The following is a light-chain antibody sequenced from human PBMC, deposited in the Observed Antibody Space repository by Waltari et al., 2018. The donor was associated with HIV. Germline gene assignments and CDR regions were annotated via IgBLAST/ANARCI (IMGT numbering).Light chain of an antibody. Sequence: EIVLTQSPGTLSLSPGERATLSCRASQSVGNSYLAWYQQKPGQAPRLLIYGASFRATGIPDRFSGSGSVTDFTLTISRLEPEDFAVYYCQQYGSSLSTFGQGTKVEIK. CDR3: QQYGSSLST. J-gene: IGKJ1*01. CDR2: GAS. CDR1: QSVGNSY. V-gene: IGKV3-20*01.